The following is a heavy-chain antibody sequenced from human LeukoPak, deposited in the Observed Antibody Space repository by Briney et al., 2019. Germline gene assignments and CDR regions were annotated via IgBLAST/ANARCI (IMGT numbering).Heavy chain of an antibody. D-gene: IGHD1-26*01. J-gene: IGHJ6*03. CDR2: IRYDGSNK. V-gene: IGHV3-30*02. CDR1: GFTFSNFG. CDR3: AKDGDTMSGTYYYDMDV. Sequence: PGGSLRLSCAAPGFTFSNFGMHWVRQAPGKGLEWVAFIRYDGSNKYCADSVKGRFTISRENSKNTVYMQMNSLRGEDTAVYYCAKDGDTMSGTYYYDMDVWGKGTTVTIS.